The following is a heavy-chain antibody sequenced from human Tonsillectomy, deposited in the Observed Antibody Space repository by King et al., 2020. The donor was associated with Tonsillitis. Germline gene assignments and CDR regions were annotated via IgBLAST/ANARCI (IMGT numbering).Heavy chain of an antibody. CDR3: ARHQLATARFDC. D-gene: IGHD5-18*01. CDR1: GDSISSSSYY. CDR2: ISYNGST. V-gene: IGHV4-39*01. J-gene: IGHJ4*02. Sequence: LQLQESGPGLVKPSETLSLTCTVSGDSISSSSYYWGWIRQPPGKGLEWSGRISYNGSTSSNPTPRMRVTISVETSKNQFSLKLNSVTAADTAVYYCARHQLATARFDCWGQGTLVTVSS.